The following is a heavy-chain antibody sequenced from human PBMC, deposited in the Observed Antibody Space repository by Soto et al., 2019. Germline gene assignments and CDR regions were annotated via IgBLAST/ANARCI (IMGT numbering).Heavy chain of an antibody. CDR1: GFTFSSYS. Sequence: PGGSLRLSCAASGFTFSSYSMNWVRQAPGKGLEWVSSISSSSSYIYYADSVKGRFTISRDNAKNSLYLQMNSLRAEDTAVYYCATVIVAAADPGAFEIWGQGTMVTVSS. CDR3: ATVIVAAADPGAFEI. D-gene: IGHD6-13*01. V-gene: IGHV3-21*01. J-gene: IGHJ3*02. CDR2: ISSSSSYI.